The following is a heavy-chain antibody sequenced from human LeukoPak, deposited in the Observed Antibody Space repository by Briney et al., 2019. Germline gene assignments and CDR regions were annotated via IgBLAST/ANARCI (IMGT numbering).Heavy chain of an antibody. CDR1: GFTFYEYA. V-gene: IGHV3-9*01. CDR3: VKSQGASWSGGFDL. Sequence: GGSLRLSCAASGFTFYEYALHWLRQAPGRGLECVSAISWDSGSIAYADSVEGRFTISRDNTKNSLYLQMTSLRIEDTALYYCVKSQGASWSGGFDLWGQGTLVTVSS. CDR2: ISWDSGSI. J-gene: IGHJ5*02.